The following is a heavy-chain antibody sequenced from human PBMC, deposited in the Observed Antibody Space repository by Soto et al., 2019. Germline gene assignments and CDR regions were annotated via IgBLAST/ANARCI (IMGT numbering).Heavy chain of an antibody. CDR3: ARGGGRYCSSTSCRPGY. D-gene: IGHD2-2*01. V-gene: IGHV4-39*01. J-gene: IGHJ4*02. Sequence: SETLSLTCTVSGGSISSSSYYWGWIRQPPGKGLEWIGSIYYSGSTYYNPSLKSRVTISVDTSKNQFSLKLSSVTAADTAVYYCARGGGRYCSSTSCRPGYWGQGTLVTVSS. CDR2: IYYSGST. CDR1: GGSISSSSYY.